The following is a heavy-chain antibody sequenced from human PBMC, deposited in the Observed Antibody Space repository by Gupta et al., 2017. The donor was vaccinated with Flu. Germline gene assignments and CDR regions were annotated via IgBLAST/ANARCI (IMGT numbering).Heavy chain of an antibody. CDR2: VGAGADRK. CDR3: AKDRAGNPAIDY. CDR1: GLTFSAYA. V-gene: IGHV3-23*01. Sequence: EVQLLESGGGVVPPGASMGLSCVVSGLTFSAYALHWVRQAPGKGLEWLATVGAGADRKYYADSVMGRFTISRDNSNNTIYLQMNSLRGDDTAIYYCAKDRAGNPAIDYWGQGALVTVSS. J-gene: IGHJ4*02. D-gene: IGHD6-13*01.